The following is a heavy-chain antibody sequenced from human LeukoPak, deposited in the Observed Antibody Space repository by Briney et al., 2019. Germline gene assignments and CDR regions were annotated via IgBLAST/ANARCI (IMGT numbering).Heavy chain of an antibody. J-gene: IGHJ5*02. V-gene: IGHV4-30-2*01. CDR1: GGSISSGGYS. CDR2: IYHSGST. CDR3: ARDRVGP. Sequence: SETLSLTCTVSGGSISSGGYSWSWIRQPPGKGLEWIGYIYHSGSTYYNPSLKSRVTISVDRSKNQFSLKLSSVTAADTAVYYCARDRVGPWGQGTLVTVSS.